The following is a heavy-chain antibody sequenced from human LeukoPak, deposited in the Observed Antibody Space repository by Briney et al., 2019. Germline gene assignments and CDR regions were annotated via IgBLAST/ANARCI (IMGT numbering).Heavy chain of an antibody. CDR1: GGSFSGYY. D-gene: IGHD1-26*01. J-gene: IGHJ4*02. V-gene: IGHV4-34*01. Sequence: SETLSLTCAVYGGSFSGYYWSWIRQPPGKGLEWIGEINHSGSTNYNPSLKSRVTISVDTSKNQFSLKLSSVTAADTAVYYCARVGSFIVGATRGAFDYWGQGTLVTVSS. CDR3: ARVGSFIVGATRGAFDY. CDR2: INHSGST.